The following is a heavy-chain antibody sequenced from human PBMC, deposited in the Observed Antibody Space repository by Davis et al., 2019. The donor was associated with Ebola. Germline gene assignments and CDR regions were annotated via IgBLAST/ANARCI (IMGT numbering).Heavy chain of an antibody. CDR2: ISYDGSEK. D-gene: IGHD2-8*02. CDR3: AKEDWWRFDP. Sequence: GESLKISCAASGFTFSRYAMHWVRQAPGKGLEWMGVISYDGSEKYYADSVRGRFTISRDNSEDTLYLHLDSLRAEDTAMYYCAKEDWWRFDPWGQGTLVTVSS. V-gene: IGHV3-30*04. J-gene: IGHJ5*02. CDR1: GFTFSRYA.